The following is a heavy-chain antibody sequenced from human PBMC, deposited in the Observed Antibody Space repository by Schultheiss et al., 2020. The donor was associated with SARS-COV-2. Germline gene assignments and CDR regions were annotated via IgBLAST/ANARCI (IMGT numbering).Heavy chain of an antibody. V-gene: IGHV3-30-3*01. Sequence: GGSLRLSCVASQFTFSSYAMTWVRQAPGKGLEWVAVISYDGSNKYYADSVKGRFTISRDNSKNTLYLQMNSLRAEDTAVYYCARDLAYYDYIWGSYRYSPTDYYYYGMDVWGQGTTVTVSS. CDR1: QFTFSSYA. D-gene: IGHD3-16*02. CDR2: ISYDGSNK. CDR3: ARDLAYYDYIWGSYRYSPTDYYYYGMDV. J-gene: IGHJ6*02.